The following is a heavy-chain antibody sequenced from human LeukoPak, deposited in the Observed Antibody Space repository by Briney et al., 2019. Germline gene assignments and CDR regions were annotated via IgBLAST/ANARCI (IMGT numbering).Heavy chain of an antibody. CDR2: GYYTGGT. CDR1: GGSVNSGSYY. Sequence: PXETLSLTCNVSGGSVNSGSYYWSWIRQPPGTGLEWIGYGYYTGGTNYNASLKSRVTISVDTSRKQFSLKLSSVTAADTAVYYCARASSTYFDSWGQGALVTVSS. J-gene: IGHJ4*02. D-gene: IGHD1-1*01. CDR3: ARASSTYFDS. V-gene: IGHV4-61*01.